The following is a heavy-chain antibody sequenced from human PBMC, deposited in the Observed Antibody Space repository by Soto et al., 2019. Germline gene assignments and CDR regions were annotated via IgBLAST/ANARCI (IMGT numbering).Heavy chain of an antibody. Sequence: SETLSLTCTVSGGSISSGGYYWSWIRQHPGKGLEWIGYIYYSGSTYYNPSLKSRVTISVDTSKNQFSLKLSSVTAADTAVYYCASGAYGSWYYFDYWGQGTLVTVSS. J-gene: IGHJ4*02. CDR3: ASGAYGSWYYFDY. CDR1: GGSISSGGYY. D-gene: IGHD6-13*01. CDR2: IYYSGST. V-gene: IGHV4-31*03.